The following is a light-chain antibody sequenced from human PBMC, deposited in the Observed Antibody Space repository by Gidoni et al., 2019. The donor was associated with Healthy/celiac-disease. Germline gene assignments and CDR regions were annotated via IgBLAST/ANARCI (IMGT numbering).Light chain of an antibody. CDR3: NSRDSSGNHPGV. CDR2: GKN. J-gene: IGLJ1*01. CDR1: SLRSYY. V-gene: IGLV3-19*01. Sequence: SSELTQYPAVSVALGQTVRITFQGDSLRSYYAIWYQQKPGQAPVLVIYGKNNRPSGIPDRFSGSSSGNTASLTITGAQAEDEADYYCNSRDSSGNHPGVFGTGTKVTVL.